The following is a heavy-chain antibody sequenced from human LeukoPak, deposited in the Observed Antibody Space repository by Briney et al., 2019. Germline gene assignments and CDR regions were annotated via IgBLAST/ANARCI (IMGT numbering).Heavy chain of an antibody. V-gene: IGHV4-59*08. CDR2: IYYSGST. J-gene: IGHJ4*02. Sequence: SETLSLTCTVSGGSISSYYWSWIRQPPGKGLEWIGYIYYSGSTNYNPSLKSRVTISVDTSKNQFSLKLSSVTAADTAVYYCATGRGSGSFDYWGQGTLVTVSS. D-gene: IGHD3-10*01. CDR3: ATGRGSGSFDY. CDR1: GGSISSYY.